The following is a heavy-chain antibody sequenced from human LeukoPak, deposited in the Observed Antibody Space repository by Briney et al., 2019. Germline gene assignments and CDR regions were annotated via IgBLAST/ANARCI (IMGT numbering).Heavy chain of an antibody. CDR3: ARSPGHSSSWSYYFDY. J-gene: IGHJ4*02. CDR2: SRNKVNSYTT. V-gene: IGHV3-72*01. D-gene: IGHD6-13*01. CDR1: GFTFSDHS. Sequence: GGSLRPSCAASGFTFSDHSMDWVRQAPGKGLEWVGRSRNKVNSYTTEYAASVKGRFTISRDDSKSSVYLQMNSLKIEDTAVYFCARSPGHSSSWSYYFDYWGQGTPVTVSS.